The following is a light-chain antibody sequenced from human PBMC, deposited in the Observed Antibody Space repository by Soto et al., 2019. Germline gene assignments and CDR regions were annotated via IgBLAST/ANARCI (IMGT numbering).Light chain of an antibody. Sequence: EIGMTQSPATLSVSPGERATLSCRASQSVGRNLAWYQQKPGQAPRLLISGASTRAAGIPARFSASGTGTDFTLTISDVQPEDFAVYYCHQRQSWPRTFGQGTKVDI. J-gene: IGKJ1*01. V-gene: IGKV3D-15*01. CDR1: QSVGRN. CDR3: HQRQSWPRT. CDR2: GAS.